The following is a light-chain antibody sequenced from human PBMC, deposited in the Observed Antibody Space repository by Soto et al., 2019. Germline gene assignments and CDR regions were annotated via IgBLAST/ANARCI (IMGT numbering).Light chain of an antibody. V-gene: IGLV1-47*01. CDR1: SSNIGSNY. CDR2: RNN. CDR3: AGCDDSLSGLV. Sequence: QSVLTQPPSASGTPGQRVTISCSGSSSNIGSNYVYWYQQLPGTAPKLLIYRNNQRPSGVPDRFSGSKSGTSASLAISGLRSEDEADYYCAGCDDSLSGLVFGEVTKLTVL. J-gene: IGLJ2*01.